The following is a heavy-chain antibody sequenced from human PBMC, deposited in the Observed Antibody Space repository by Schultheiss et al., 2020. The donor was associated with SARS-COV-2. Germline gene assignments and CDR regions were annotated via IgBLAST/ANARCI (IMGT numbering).Heavy chain of an antibody. J-gene: IGHJ4*02. CDR3: ASEEPAASFDY. V-gene: IGHV4-38-2*01. CDR2: IYTSGST. CDR1: GYSISSGYY. D-gene: IGHD2-2*01. Sequence: SETLSLTCAVSGYSISSGYYWGWIRQPAGKGLEWIGRIYTSGSTNYNPSLKSRVTISVDTSKNQFSLKLSSVTAADTAVYYCASEEPAASFDYWGQGTLVTVSS.